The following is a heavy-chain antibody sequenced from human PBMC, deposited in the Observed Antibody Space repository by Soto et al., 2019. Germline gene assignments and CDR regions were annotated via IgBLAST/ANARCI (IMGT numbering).Heavy chain of an antibody. J-gene: IGHJ6*02. CDR1: GWSFSGYY. CDR2: INHSGST. V-gene: IGHV4-34*01. Sequence: PSETLSLPCPVYGWSFSGYYWSWTRQPPGKGLEWIGEINHSGSTNYNPSLKSRVTISVDTSKNQFSLKLSSVTAADTAVYYCARGHWQGGSSWYHYYYYYGMDVWGQGTTVTVSS. D-gene: IGHD6-13*01. CDR3: ARGHWQGGSSWYHYYYYYGMDV.